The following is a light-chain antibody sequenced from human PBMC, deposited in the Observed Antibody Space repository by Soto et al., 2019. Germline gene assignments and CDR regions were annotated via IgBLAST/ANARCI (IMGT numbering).Light chain of an antibody. CDR2: DAS. V-gene: IGKV3-11*01. J-gene: IGKJ4*01. Sequence: ETVLTQSPATLSLSPGDRATLSCRASQSVNNYLAWYQQKPGQAPRLLIYDASNRATGIPARFSGSGSGTDFTLTISSLEPGDFAVYYCQQRRDWPLTFGGGTKVEIK. CDR1: QSVNNY. CDR3: QQRRDWPLT.